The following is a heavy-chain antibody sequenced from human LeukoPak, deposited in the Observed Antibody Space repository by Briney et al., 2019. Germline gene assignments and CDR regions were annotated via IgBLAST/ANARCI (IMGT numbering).Heavy chain of an antibody. CDR1: GFTFDKAW. J-gene: IGHJ4*02. CDR3: AREIIAVAGSFDY. CDR2: ISSSGSTI. Sequence: GGSLRLSCAASGFTFDKAWMTWVRQAPGKGLEWVSYISSSGSTIYYADSVKGRFTISRDNAKNSLYLQMNSLRAEDTAVYYCAREIIAVAGSFDYWGQGTLVTVSS. D-gene: IGHD6-19*01. V-gene: IGHV3-11*04.